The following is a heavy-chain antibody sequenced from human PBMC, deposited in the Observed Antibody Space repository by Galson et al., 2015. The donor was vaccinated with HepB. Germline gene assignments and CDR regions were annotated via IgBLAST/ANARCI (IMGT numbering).Heavy chain of an antibody. CDR2: INPSGGST. J-gene: IGHJ4*02. CDR1: GYTFTSYY. D-gene: IGHD3-22*01. V-gene: IGHV1-46*03. Sequence: SVKVSCKASGYTFTSYYMHWVRQAPGQGLEWMGIINPSGGSTSYAQKFQGRVTMTRDTSTSTVYMELSGLRSEDTAVYYCARGYYYDSSGYYYGLTDNWGQGTLVTVSS. CDR3: ARGYYYDSSGYYYGLTDN.